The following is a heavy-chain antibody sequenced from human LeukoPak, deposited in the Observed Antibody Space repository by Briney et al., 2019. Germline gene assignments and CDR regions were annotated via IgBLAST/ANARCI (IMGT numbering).Heavy chain of an antibody. V-gene: IGHV4-30-2*01. D-gene: IGHD5-12*01. J-gene: IGHJ4*02. CDR3: GGGGYGFDY. CDR2: IYQSGST. CDR1: GGSISSGGYY. Sequence: PSETLSLTCTVSGGSISSGGYYWSWIRQPPGKGLEWIGNIYQSGSTYYNPSLKSRVTISVDTSKNQFSLKLSSVTAADTAVYYCGGGGYGFDYWGQGTLVTVSS.